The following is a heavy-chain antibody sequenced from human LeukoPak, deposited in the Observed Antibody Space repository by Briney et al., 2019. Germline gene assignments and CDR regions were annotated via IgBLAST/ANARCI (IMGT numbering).Heavy chain of an antibody. CDR1: GFTFSSYW. J-gene: IGHJ4*02. V-gene: IGHV3-7*05. CDR2: IKQDGSEK. CDR3: AKEGGPWPAFDS. Sequence: GGSLRLSCAASGFTFSSYWMSWVRQAPGKGLEWVANIKQDGSEKYYVDSVKGRFTISRDNSKNTLYLHMNSLRAEDTAVYYCAKEGGPWPAFDSWGQGTRVTVSS.